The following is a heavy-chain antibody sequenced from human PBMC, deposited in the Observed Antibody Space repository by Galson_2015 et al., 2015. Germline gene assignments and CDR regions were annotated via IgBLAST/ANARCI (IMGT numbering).Heavy chain of an antibody. CDR2: IKEDGRAQ. V-gene: IGHV3-7*01. Sequence: SLRLSCAASGLTFSRYWMTWVRQAPGKGLEWVANIKEDGRAQNYVDSVKGRFTVSRDNAQNSLFLQMNSLTAEDTAVYYCARSLEILPPDYWGRGTLVTVSS. CDR3: ARSLEILPPDY. J-gene: IGHJ4*02. CDR1: GLTFSRYW. D-gene: IGHD1-7*01.